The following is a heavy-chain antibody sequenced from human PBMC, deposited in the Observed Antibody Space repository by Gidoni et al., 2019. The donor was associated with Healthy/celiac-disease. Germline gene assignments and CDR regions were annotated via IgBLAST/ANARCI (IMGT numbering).Heavy chain of an antibody. J-gene: IGHJ6*02. CDR2: INSDGSST. D-gene: IGHD1-26*01. CDR3: ARGGPPPYYYYGMDV. CDR1: GFTFSSYW. Sequence: EVQLVESGGGLVQPGVSLRLSCAASGFTFSSYWMHWVRQAPGKGLVWVSRINSDGSSTSYADSVKGRFTIARDNAKNTLYLQKNSLRAEDTAVYYCARGGPPPYYYYGMDVWGQGTTVTVSS. V-gene: IGHV3-74*01.